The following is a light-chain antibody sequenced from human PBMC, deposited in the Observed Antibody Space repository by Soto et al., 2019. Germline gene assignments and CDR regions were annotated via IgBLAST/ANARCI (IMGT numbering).Light chain of an antibody. Sequence: DIQMTQSPSILSASVGDRVTITCRASQSISSWLAWYQQKPGKAPKLLIYKASSLESGAPSRFSGSGSGTEFTLTISSLQPDDFAIYYCQQYNSYLVTFGGGTKVEIK. CDR2: KAS. J-gene: IGKJ4*01. CDR1: QSISSW. V-gene: IGKV1-5*03. CDR3: QQYNSYLVT.